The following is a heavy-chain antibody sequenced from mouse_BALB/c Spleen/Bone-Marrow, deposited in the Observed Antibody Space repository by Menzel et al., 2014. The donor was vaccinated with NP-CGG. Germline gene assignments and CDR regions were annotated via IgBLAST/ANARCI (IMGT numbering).Heavy chain of an antibody. CDR2: IDPANGNT. Sequence: VQLQQSGAELVKPGASVKLSCTASGFNIKDTYMHWVKQRPEQGLEWIGRIDPANGNTKYDPKFQGKATITADTSSNTAYLQLGSLTSEDTAVYYCASYYYGSYGFAYWGQGTLVTVSA. CDR1: GFNIKDTY. D-gene: IGHD1-1*01. CDR3: ASYYYGSYGFAY. J-gene: IGHJ3*01. V-gene: IGHV14-3*02.